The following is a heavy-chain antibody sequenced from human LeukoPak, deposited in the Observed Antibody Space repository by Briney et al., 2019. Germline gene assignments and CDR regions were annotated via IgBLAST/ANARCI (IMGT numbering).Heavy chain of an antibody. V-gene: IGHV4-59*08. D-gene: IGHD3-22*01. J-gene: IGHJ6*02. CDR1: GGSISSYY. CDR2: IYYSGST. CDR3: ARQSGYYDSSGYYSALYYYYGMDV. Sequence: SETLSLTCTVSGGSISSYYWSWIRQPPGKGLEWIGYIYYSGSTNYNPSLKSRVTISVDTSKNQFSLKLSSVTAADMAVYYCARQSGYYDSSGYYSALYYYYGMDVWGQGTTVTVSS.